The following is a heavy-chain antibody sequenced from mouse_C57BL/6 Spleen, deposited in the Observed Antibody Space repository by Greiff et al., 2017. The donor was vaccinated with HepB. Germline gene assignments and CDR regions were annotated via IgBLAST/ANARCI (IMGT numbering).Heavy chain of an antibody. V-gene: IGHV1-50*01. CDR3: ARPLTLYYYAMDY. Sequence: VQLKQPGAELVKPGASVKLSCKASGYTFTSYWMQWVKQRPGQGLEWIGEIDPSDSYTNYNQKFKGKATLTVDTSSSTAYMQLSSLTSEDSAVYYCARPLTLYYYAMDYWGQGTSVTVSS. CDR2: IDPSDSYT. J-gene: IGHJ4*01. CDR1: GYTFTSYW. D-gene: IGHD1-3*01.